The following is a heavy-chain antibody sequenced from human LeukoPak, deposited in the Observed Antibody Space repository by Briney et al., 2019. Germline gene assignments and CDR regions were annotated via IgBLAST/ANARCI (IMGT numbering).Heavy chain of an antibody. Sequence: PGNSLRLSCAASGFTFSTYGMHWVRQAPGKGLEWVAVIWDEGSNRDYAESVKGRFTISRDNSKNALYLQMNSLRAEDTAVYYCAREILIPRTNMFGGVHYGRDVWGQGTTVSVFS. CDR1: GFTFSTYG. CDR2: IWDEGSNR. CDR3: AREILIPRTNMFGGVHYGRDV. V-gene: IGHV3-33*01. J-gene: IGHJ6*01. D-gene: IGHD3-16*01.